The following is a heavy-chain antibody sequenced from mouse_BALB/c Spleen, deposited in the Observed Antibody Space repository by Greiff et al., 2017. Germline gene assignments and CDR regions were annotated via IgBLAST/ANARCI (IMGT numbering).Heavy chain of an antibody. CDR3: AQFDY. J-gene: IGHJ2*01. Sequence: SGAELVKPGASVKMSCKASGYTFTSYNMHWVKQTPGQGLEWIGAIYPGNGDTSYNQKFKGKATLTADKSSSTAYMQLSSLTSEDSAVYYCAQFDYWGQGTTLTVSS. V-gene: IGHV1-12*01. CDR1: GYTFTSYN. CDR2: IYPGNGDT.